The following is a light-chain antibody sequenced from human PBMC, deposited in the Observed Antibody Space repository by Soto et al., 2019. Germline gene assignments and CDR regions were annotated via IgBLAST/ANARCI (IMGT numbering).Light chain of an antibody. J-gene: IGKJ1*01. CDR1: QSVSGW. Sequence: DIQVTQSPSTLSSSVGDKVTVTCLASQSVSGWLAWYQQKPGEAPKLLIYDASALPRGVPSRFSGSGSGTEFTLTISSLQPEDFATYYCLQDYSYPWTFGQGTKVDIK. CDR3: LQDYSYPWT. V-gene: IGKV1-5*01. CDR2: DAS.